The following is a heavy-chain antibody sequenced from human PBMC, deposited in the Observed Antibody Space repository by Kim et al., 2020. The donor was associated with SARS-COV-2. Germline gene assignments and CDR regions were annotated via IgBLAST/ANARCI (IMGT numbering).Heavy chain of an antibody. V-gene: IGHV3-21*01. D-gene: IGHD2-2*01. Sequence: ADSVKGRFTISRDNAKNSLYLQMNSLRAEDTAVYYCARTNQLLYYYGMDVWGQGTTVTVSS. J-gene: IGHJ6*02. CDR3: ARTNQLLYYYGMDV.